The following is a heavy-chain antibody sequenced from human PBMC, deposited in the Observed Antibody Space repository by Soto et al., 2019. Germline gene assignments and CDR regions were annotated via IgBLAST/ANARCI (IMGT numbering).Heavy chain of an antibody. Sequence: GASVKVSCKASGYTFTSYYMHWVRQAPGQGLEWMGIINPSGGSTSYAQKFQGRVTMTRDTSTSTVYMELSSLRSEDAAVYYCARVFGVYYDSSGQDYWGQGTLVTVSS. CDR3: ARVFGVYYDSSGQDY. CDR1: GYTFTSYY. J-gene: IGHJ4*02. CDR2: INPSGGST. D-gene: IGHD3-22*01. V-gene: IGHV1-46*01.